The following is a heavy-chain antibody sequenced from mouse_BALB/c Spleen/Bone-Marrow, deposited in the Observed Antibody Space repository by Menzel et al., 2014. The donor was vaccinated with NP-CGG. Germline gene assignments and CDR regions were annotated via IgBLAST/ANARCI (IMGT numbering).Heavy chain of an antibody. V-gene: IGHV14-3*02. D-gene: IGHD2-14*01. Sequence: VQLQQSGAVLVKPGASVKLSCTASGFNIKDTYMYWVKQRPEQGLEWIGRIDPANGNTKYDLKFQGKATITADTSSNTAYLQLSSLTSEDTAIYYCARYRLGTYFDYWGQGTTLTVSS. CDR2: IDPANGNT. J-gene: IGHJ2*01. CDR1: GFNIKDTY. CDR3: ARYRLGTYFDY.